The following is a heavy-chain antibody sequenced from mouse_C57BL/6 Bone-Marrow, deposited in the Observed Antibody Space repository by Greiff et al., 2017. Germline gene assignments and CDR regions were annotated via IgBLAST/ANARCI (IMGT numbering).Heavy chain of an antibody. J-gene: IGHJ2*01. V-gene: IGHV5-12*01. Sequence: EVKLMESGGGLVQPGGSLKLSCAASGFTFSDYYMYWVRQTPEKRLEWVAYISNGGGSTYYPDTVKGRFTISRDNAKNTLYLQMSRLKSEDTAMYYCARRHGRHPYYFDYWGQGTTLTVSS. CDR2: ISNGGGST. CDR1: GFTFSDYY. D-gene: IGHD1-2*01. CDR3: ARRHGRHPYYFDY.